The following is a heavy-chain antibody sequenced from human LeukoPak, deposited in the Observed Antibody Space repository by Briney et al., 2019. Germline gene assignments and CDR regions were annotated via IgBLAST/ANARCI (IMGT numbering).Heavy chain of an antibody. D-gene: IGHD3-10*01. CDR1: GGSFSGHY. CDR2: INHSGST. V-gene: IGHV4-34*01. CDR3: ARPRYGSGSLDS. Sequence: SETLSLTCAVYGGSFSGHYWTWIRQPPGRGLEWIGEINHSGSTTYNPSLNNRVTISVDTSKNQFSLKLTSVTAADTAVYYCARPRYGSGSLDSWGQGTLVTVSS. J-gene: IGHJ4*02.